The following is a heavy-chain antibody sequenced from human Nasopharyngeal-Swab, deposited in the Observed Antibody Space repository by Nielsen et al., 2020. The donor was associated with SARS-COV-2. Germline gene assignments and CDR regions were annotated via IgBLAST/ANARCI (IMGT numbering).Heavy chain of an antibody. J-gene: IGHJ4*02. CDR2: IKQDGSEK. D-gene: IGHD5-18*01. V-gene: IGHV3-7*03. Sequence: GESLKISCAASGFTFSSYWMSWVRQAPGKGLEWVANIKQDGSEKYYVDSVKGRFTISRDNAKNSLYLQMNSLRAEDTAVYYCARGSRGYSYGYIYFDYWGQGTLVTVSS. CDR1: GFTFSSYW. CDR3: ARGSRGYSYGYIYFDY.